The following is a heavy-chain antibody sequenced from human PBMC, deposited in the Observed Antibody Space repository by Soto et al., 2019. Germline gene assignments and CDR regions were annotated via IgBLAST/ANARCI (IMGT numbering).Heavy chain of an antibody. J-gene: IGHJ3*02. D-gene: IGHD2-2*01. V-gene: IGHV4-31*03. Sequence: QVQLQESGPGLVKPSQTLSLTCTVSGGSISSGGYYWSWIRQHPGKGLEWIGYIYYSGSTYYNPSLKSRLTISVDTSKNQFSLKLSSVTAADTAVYYCARGVYCSSTSCYSPHDAFDIWGQGTMVTVSS. CDR1: GGSISSGGYY. CDR2: IYYSGST. CDR3: ARGVYCSSTSCYSPHDAFDI.